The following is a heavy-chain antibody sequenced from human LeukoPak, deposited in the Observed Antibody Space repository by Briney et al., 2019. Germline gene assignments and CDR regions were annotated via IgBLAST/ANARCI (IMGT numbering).Heavy chain of an antibody. CDR3: ARGAILGGYNLIDD. CDR2: ILSDGSIQ. D-gene: IGHD1-26*01. Sequence: AGGSLRLSCAASGFTFGTYAMHWVRQAPGKGLEGGAVILSDGSIQNSADSVRGRFIISRDNCKNTLFLQMNRLRTEDTAVYYCARGAILGGYNLIDDWGQGTLVTVSS. J-gene: IGHJ4*02. V-gene: IGHV3-30*04. CDR1: GFTFGTYA.